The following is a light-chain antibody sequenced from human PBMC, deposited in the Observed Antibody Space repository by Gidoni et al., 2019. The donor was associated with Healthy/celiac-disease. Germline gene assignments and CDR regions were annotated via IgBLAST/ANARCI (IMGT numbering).Light chain of an antibody. J-gene: IGLJ3*02. CDR3: SSYTSSSTSGWV. CDR2: EVS. Sequence: QSALTQPASVSGSPGQSITISCTGTSSDVGGYNYVSWYQQHPGKAPKLMIYEVSNRPSGVSNRFFGSKSGNTASLTISGLQAEDEADYYCSSYTSSSTSGWVFGGGTKLTVL. CDR1: SSDVGGYNY. V-gene: IGLV2-14*01.